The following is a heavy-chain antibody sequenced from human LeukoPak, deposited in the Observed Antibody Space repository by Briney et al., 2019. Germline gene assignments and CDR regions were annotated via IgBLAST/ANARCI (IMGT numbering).Heavy chain of an antibody. V-gene: IGHV3-74*01. CDR1: GFTFSSYW. D-gene: IGHD3-22*01. CDR3: ARDSTYYYDSRGQNAFDI. Sequence: GGSLRLSCAASGFTFSSYWMHWVRHAPGKGLVWVSRINSDGSSTSYADSVKGRFTISRDNGKNTLYLQMNSLRAEDTAVYYCARDSTYYYDSRGQNAFDIWGQGTMVTVSS. CDR2: INSDGSST. J-gene: IGHJ3*02.